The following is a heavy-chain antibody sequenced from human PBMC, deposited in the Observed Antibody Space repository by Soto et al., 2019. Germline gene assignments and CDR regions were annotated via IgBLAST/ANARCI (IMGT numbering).Heavy chain of an antibody. CDR3: ARDVFTGVYDY. V-gene: IGHV1-18*01. CDR2: ISANNGNT. CDR1: GYTFKSYG. D-gene: IGHD6-13*01. Sequence: GASVKVSCKASGYTFKSYGISWVRQAPGQGLEWMGWISANNGNTNYAQKFQGRVTMTADTSTSTAYMELGSLRSDDTAVYYCARDVFTGVYDYWGQGALVTVSS. J-gene: IGHJ4*02.